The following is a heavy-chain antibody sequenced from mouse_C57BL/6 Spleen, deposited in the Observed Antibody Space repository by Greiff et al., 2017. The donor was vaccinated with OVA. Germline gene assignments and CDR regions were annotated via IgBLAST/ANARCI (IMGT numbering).Heavy chain of an antibody. D-gene: IGHD2-2*01. Sequence: VQLKESGAELVKPGASVKLSCTASGFNIKDYYMHWVKQRTEQGLEWIGRIDPEDGETKYAPKFQGKATITADTSSNTAYLQLSSLTSEDTAFYYCARSKGYDDWYFDVWGTGTTVTVSS. CDR1: GFNIKDYY. CDR3: ARSKGYDDWYFDV. J-gene: IGHJ1*03. CDR2: IDPEDGET. V-gene: IGHV14-2*01.